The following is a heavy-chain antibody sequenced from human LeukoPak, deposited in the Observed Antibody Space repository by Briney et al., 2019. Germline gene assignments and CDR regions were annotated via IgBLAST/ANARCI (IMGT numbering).Heavy chain of an antibody. CDR3: ARQQSGVLLWLLKREYYFDY. D-gene: IGHD3-10*01. J-gene: IGHJ4*02. V-gene: IGHV4-34*01. CDR1: GGSFSGYY. Sequence: SETLSLTCAVYGGSFSGYYWSWIRQPPGKGLEWIGEINHSGSTNYNPSLKSRVTISVDTSKNQFSLKLSSVTAADTAVYYCARQQSGVLLWLLKREYYFDYWGQGTLVTVSS. CDR2: INHSGST.